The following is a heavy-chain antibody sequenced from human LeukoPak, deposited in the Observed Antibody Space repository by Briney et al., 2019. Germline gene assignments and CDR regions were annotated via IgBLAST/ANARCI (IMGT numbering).Heavy chain of an antibody. CDR3: ARREKYSSSWSYYFDY. CDR1: GGSISSYY. J-gene: IGHJ4*02. V-gene: IGHV4-34*01. CDR2: INHSGST. D-gene: IGHD6-13*01. Sequence: SETLSLTCTVSGGSISSYYWSWIRQPPGKGLEWIGEINHSGSTNYNPSLKSRVTISVDTSKNQFSLKLSSVTAADTAVYYCARREKYSSSWSYYFDYWGQGTLVTVSS.